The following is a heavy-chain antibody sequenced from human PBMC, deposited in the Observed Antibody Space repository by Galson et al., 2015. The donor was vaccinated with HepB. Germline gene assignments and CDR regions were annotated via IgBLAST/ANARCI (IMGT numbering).Heavy chain of an antibody. CDR1: GGSISSSNW. V-gene: IGHV4-4*02. D-gene: IGHD3-10*01. Sequence: ETLSLTCAVSGGSISSSNWWSWVRQPPGKGLEWIGEIYHSGSTNYNPSLKSRVTISVDKSENQFSLKLSSVTAADTAVYYCARRHRGVLVRGVISWFDPWGQGTLVTVSS. J-gene: IGHJ5*02. CDR2: IYHSGST. CDR3: ARRHRGVLVRGVISWFDP.